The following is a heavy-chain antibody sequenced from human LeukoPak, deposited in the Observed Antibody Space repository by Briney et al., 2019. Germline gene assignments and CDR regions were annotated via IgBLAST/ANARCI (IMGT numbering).Heavy chain of an antibody. Sequence: GGSLRLSCAVSGITLSNYGMSWVRQAPGKGLEWVAGISGSGGATNYADSVKGRFTISRDNPKNTLYLQMNSLRVEDTAVYYCARDASPYSSSLGDPDHWFDPWGQGTLVTVSS. CDR1: GITLSNYG. D-gene: IGHD6-13*01. CDR3: ARDASPYSSSLGDPDHWFDP. CDR2: ISGSGGAT. J-gene: IGHJ5*02. V-gene: IGHV3-23*01.